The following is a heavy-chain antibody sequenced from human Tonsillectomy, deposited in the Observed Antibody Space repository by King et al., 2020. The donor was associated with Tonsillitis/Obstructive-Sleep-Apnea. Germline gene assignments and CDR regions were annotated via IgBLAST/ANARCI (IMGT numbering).Heavy chain of an antibody. V-gene: IGHV3-33*01. CDR3: ARDQALGYCSSTSCSQIDY. J-gene: IGHJ4*02. D-gene: IGHD2-2*01. CDR2: IWYDGSNK. Sequence: VQLVESGGGVVQPGGSLRLSCAASGFTFSDYSLYWVRPAPGKGLEWVAVIWYDGSNKYSADSVKGRFTISRDNSKNTLYLQMNNLRADDTAVYYCARDQALGYCSSTSCSQIDYWGQGTLVTVSS. CDR1: GFTFSDYS.